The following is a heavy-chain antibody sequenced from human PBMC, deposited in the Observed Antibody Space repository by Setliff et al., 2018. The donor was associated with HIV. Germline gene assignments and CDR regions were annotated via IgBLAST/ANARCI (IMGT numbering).Heavy chain of an antibody. V-gene: IGHV3-48*03. J-gene: IGHJ6*02. CDR3: ASHHSADIYYSYYGMDF. CDR1: GFIFSSYE. Sequence: PGGSLRLSCAASGFIFSSYEMNWVRQAPGKGLEWVSDSSSSGYSTNYADSVKGRFTMSRDNAKNLLYLQMNSLRAEDTAVYYCASHHSADIYYSYYGMDFWGQGTTVTVSS. D-gene: IGHD6-13*01. CDR2: SSSSGYST.